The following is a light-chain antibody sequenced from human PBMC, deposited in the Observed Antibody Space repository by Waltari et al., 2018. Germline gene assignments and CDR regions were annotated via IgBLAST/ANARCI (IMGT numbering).Light chain of an antibody. CDR2: DVT. CDR1: SSDVGGYNF. J-gene: IGLJ1*01. V-gene: IGLV2-14*03. Sequence: QSALTQPASVSGSPGQSITIPCTGTSSDVGGYNFVSWYQQHPGKAPKLMIYDVTNRPSGVSNRFAGSKSGNTASLTISGRQAEDEADYYCSSYASSSAHYVFGSGTKVTVL. CDR3: SSYASSSAHYV.